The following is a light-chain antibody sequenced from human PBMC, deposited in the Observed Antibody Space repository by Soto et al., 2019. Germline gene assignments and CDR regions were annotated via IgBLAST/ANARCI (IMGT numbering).Light chain of an antibody. CDR3: QQRRNWPAT. Sequence: EIVLTQSPATLSLSPGERATLSCRASQSVSSYLAWYQQKPGQAPRLLIYDASNRATGIPARFSGSGSGTDFTLTISSLEPEDFEVYYCQQRRNWPATFGGGTKVDI. CDR2: DAS. J-gene: IGKJ4*01. V-gene: IGKV3-11*01. CDR1: QSVSSY.